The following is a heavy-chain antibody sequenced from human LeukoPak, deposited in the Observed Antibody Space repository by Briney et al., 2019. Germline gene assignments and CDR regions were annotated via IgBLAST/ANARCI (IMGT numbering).Heavy chain of an antibody. D-gene: IGHD2-21*02. CDR2: VYYSGRT. J-gene: IGHJ3*02. V-gene: IGHV4-59*08. CDR3: ARHMSVTYDAFDI. CDR1: GGSTTGFY. Sequence: PSETPSLTCTVSGGSTTGFYWTWIRQPPGKGLEWIGYVYYSGRTSYNASLKSRVTTSVDTSKNQFFLKLSSVTAADTAVYYCARHMSVTYDAFDIWGQGTMVTVSS.